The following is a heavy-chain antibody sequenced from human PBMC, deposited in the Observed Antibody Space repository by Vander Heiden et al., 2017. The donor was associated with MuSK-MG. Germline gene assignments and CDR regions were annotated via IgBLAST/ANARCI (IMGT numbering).Heavy chain of an antibody. V-gene: IGHV2-5*05. Sequence: QITLKASGPTLVRPTETLTLTCTFSGFSLSSSGVGVGWIRQPPGKALEWLALLYWGDDKTYGPSLKNRLTITKDSSKNQVVLTMTNMDTVDTATYYCGHVLLGFGEVAFKYYYMDVWGRGTTGTVSS. D-gene: IGHD3-10*01. J-gene: IGHJ6*03. CDR2: LYWGDDK. CDR3: GHVLLGFGEVAFKYYYMDV. CDR1: GFSLSSSGVG.